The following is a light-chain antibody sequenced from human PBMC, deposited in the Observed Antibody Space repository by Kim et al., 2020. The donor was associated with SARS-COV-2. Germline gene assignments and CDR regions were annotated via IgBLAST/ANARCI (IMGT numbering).Light chain of an antibody. CDR3: NSRDSNDNVV. V-gene: IGLV3-19*01. CDR1: SLRSSY. CDR2: GKN. Sequence: VALGQTVRITCQGDSLRSSYATSYQQKPGQAPIVVIYGKNNRPSVIPDRFSGSSSVNTASLTISVTQAGDEADYYCNSRDSNDNVVFGGGTKLTVL. J-gene: IGLJ2*01.